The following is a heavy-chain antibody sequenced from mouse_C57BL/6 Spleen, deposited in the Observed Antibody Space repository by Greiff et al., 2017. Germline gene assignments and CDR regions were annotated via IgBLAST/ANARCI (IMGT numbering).Heavy chain of an antibody. Sequence: QVQLQQPGAELVKPGASVKLSCKASGYTFTSYWMHWVKQRPGQGLEWIGMIHPNSGSTNYNEKFKSKATLTVDKSSSTAYMQLSSLTSEDSAVYYCARPLITTVPYFGYWGQGTTLTVSS. CDR2: IHPNSGST. V-gene: IGHV1-64*01. D-gene: IGHD1-1*01. J-gene: IGHJ2*01. CDR1: GYTFTSYW. CDR3: ARPLITTVPYFGY.